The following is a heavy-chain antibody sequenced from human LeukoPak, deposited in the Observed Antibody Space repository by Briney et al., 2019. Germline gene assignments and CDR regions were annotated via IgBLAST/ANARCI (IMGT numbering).Heavy chain of an antibody. J-gene: IGHJ4*02. CDR2: FDTGFGT. V-gene: IGHV3-23*01. CDR1: GFTFSTAS. CDR3: ARSSGWWPIDY. Sequence: TGGSLRLSCAASGFTFSTASLHWVRRARGRGLEWVSAFDTGFGTYYPDSLKGRFTISRDNSKNTLFLQMNSLRAEDTDVYYCARSSGWWPIDYWGQGTLVTV. D-gene: IGHD6-19*01.